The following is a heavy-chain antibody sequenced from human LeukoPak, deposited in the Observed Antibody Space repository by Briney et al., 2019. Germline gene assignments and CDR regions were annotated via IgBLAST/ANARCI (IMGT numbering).Heavy chain of an antibody. CDR1: GGTFSSYA. V-gene: IGHV1-69*05. J-gene: IGHJ4*02. CDR2: IIPIFGTA. Sequence: SVKVSCKASGGTFSSYAISWVRQAPGQGLEWMGRIIPIFGTANYAQKFQGRVTITMDESTSTAYMELSSLRSEDTAVYYCARSNYYDSSGYYPYWGQGTLVTVSS. D-gene: IGHD3-22*01. CDR3: ARSNYYDSSGYYPY.